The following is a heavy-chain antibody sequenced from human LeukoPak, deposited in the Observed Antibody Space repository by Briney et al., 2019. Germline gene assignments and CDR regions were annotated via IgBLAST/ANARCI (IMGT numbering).Heavy chain of an antibody. CDR2: IKQDGSEK. J-gene: IGHJ6*03. V-gene: IGHV3-7*01. CDR3: ARDDPGFCSGGRCYYYYMDV. CDR1: GFTFSSYW. Sequence: GGSLRLSCAASGFTFSSYWMSWVRQAPGKGLEWVANIKQDGSEKYYVDSVKGRFTISRDNAKNSLYLQMNSLRAEDTAVYYGARDDPGFCSGGRCYYYYMDVWGKGTPVTVSS. D-gene: IGHD2-15*01.